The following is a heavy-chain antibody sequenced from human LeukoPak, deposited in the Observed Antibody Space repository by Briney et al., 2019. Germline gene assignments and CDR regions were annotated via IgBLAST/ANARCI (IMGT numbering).Heavy chain of an antibody. Sequence: GGSLRLSCAASGFTFSSYSMNWVRRAPGKGLEWVSSISSSSRTIHYADSVKGRFTISRDNAKNSLYLQMSSLTDEDTAVYYCARDRYGDYDFDYWGQGALVTVSS. D-gene: IGHD4-17*01. V-gene: IGHV3-48*02. CDR1: GFTFSSYS. J-gene: IGHJ4*02. CDR2: ISSSSRTI. CDR3: ARDRYGDYDFDY.